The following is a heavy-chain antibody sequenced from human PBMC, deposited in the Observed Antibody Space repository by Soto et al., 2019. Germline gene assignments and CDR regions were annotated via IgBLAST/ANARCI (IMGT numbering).Heavy chain of an antibody. CDR1: GFTFTDYY. D-gene: IGHD6-13*01. CDR3: ARNSEPFDY. J-gene: IGHJ4*02. V-gene: IGHV3-11*01. Sequence: QVQLVESGGGLVKPGGSLRLSCAASGFTFTDYYMSWIRQAPGEGLEWVSYISSSGRTIYYADAVKGRFTISRDNAKKALDLQTNSLRGEDTAVYYCARNSEPFDYWGQGTLVTVSS. CDR2: ISSSGRTI.